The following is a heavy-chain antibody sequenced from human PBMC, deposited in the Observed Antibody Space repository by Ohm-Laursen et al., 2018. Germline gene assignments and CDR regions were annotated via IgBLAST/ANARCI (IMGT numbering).Heavy chain of an antibody. J-gene: IGHJ4*02. D-gene: IGHD6-13*01. CDR3: ARRSSWPDY. CDR1: GFTFSSYA. V-gene: IGHV3-23*01. Sequence: SLRLSCSASGFTFSSYAMSWVRQAPGKGLEWVSAISGSGGSTYYADSVKGRFTISRDNAKNSLYLQMNSLRAEDTAVYYCARRSSWPDYWGQGILVTASS. CDR2: ISGSGGST.